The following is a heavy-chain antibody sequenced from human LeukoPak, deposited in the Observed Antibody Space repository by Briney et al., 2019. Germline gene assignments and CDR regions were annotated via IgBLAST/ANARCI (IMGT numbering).Heavy chain of an antibody. D-gene: IGHD3-22*01. Sequence: GGSLRLSCAASGFTFSSYSMSWVRQAPGKGLEWVSYISSSGSTIYYADSVKGRFTISRDNAKNSLYLQMNSLRAEDTAVYYCARDHSYYYDSSGWFDYWGQGTLVTVSS. CDR1: GFTFSSYS. J-gene: IGHJ4*02. CDR2: ISSSGSTI. CDR3: ARDHSYYYDSSGWFDY. V-gene: IGHV3-11*01.